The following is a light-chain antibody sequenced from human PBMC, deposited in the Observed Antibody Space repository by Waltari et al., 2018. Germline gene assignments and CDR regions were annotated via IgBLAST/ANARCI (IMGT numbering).Light chain of an antibody. CDR1: QSVGRY. V-gene: IGKV3-20*01. CDR3: QNHERLPAT. J-gene: IGKJ1*01. Sequence: EVVLTQSPGPLSFSPGERATLSCRASQSVGRYIVWYQQRPGQAPRLLIYAASSRAPGIPDRFSGSGFGTDFSLTISRLEPEDFAVYYCQNHERLPATFGQGTKVEIK. CDR2: AAS.